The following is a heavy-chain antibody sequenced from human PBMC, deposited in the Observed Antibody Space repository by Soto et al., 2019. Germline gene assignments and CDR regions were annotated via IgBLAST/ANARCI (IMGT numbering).Heavy chain of an antibody. CDR3: ARNFKAAAVFAY. CDR2: IYYSGST. V-gene: IGHV4-59*01. D-gene: IGHD6-13*01. J-gene: IGHJ4*02. CDR1: GGSISSYY. Sequence: PSETLSLTCTVSGGSISSYYWSWIRQPPGKGLEWIGYIYYSGSTNYNPSLKSRVTISVDTSKIQFSLKLSSVTAADTAVYYCARNFKAAAVFAYGGQGPLVPVSS.